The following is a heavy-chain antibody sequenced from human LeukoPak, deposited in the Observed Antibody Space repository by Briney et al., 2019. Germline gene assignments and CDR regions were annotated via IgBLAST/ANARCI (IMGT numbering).Heavy chain of an antibody. CDR1: GGTVSSYY. Sequence: SETLSLTCTVSGGTVSSYYWSWIRQPPGKGLEWIGYIFYTGSTKSNPSLNSRVTISVDMSKNQFSLRLSSVTAADTAVYYCARGGGSGYYPGDYWGQGILVTVSS. V-gene: IGHV4-59*02. CDR3: ARGGGSGYYPGDY. D-gene: IGHD3-22*01. CDR2: IFYTGST. J-gene: IGHJ4*02.